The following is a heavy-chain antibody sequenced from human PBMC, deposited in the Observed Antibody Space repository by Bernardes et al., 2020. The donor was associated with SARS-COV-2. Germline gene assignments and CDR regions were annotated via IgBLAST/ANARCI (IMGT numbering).Heavy chain of an antibody. V-gene: IGHV4-39*01. CDR1: GGSISSSTYY. Sequence: SETLSLTRTVSGGSISSSTYYWGWIRQPPGKGLEWIGSIYYTGSTYYNPSLKSRLTISVDTSKNQFSLNLSSVTAADTAVYYCSRRGIYSSSGWFDPWGQGTLVTVSS. D-gene: IGHD3-10*01. CDR2: IYYTGST. J-gene: IGHJ5*02. CDR3: SRRGIYSSSGWFDP.